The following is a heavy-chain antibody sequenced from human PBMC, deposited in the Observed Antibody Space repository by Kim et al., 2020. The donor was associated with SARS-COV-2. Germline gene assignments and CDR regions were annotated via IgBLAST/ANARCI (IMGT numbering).Heavy chain of an antibody. CDR1: GFTFSSYS. CDR2: ISSSSSYI. CDR3: ARGKFGEPPQDY. D-gene: IGHD3-10*01. V-gene: IGHV3-21*01. J-gene: IGHJ4*02. Sequence: GVSLRLSCAASGFTFSSYSMNWVRQAPGKGLEWVSSISSSSSYIYYADSVKGRFTISRDNAKNSLYLQMNSLRAEDTAVYYCARGKFGEPPQDYWGQGTLVTVSS.